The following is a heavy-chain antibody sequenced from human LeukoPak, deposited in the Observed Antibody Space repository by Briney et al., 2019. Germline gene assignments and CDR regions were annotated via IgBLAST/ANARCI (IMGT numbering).Heavy chain of an antibody. Sequence: GESLKISCKGSGYSFTSYWIGWVRQMPGKGLEWMGIIYPGDPDTRYSPSFQGQVTISADKSISTAYLQWSSLKASDTAMYYCARQYSSSSHYYYYGMDVWGQGTTVTVSS. J-gene: IGHJ6*02. V-gene: IGHV5-51*01. CDR1: GYSFTSYW. CDR3: ARQYSSSSHYYYYGMDV. D-gene: IGHD6-6*01. CDR2: IYPGDPDT.